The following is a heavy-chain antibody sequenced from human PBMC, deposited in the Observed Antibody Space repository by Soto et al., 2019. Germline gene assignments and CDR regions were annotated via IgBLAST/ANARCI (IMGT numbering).Heavy chain of an antibody. CDR1: GFTFSNYA. V-gene: IGHV3-23*01. J-gene: IGHJ4*02. D-gene: IGHD3-10*01. CDR2: ISGGGDIT. CDR3: AKDPMVRGVVTYHFDY. Sequence: PGGSLRLSCAVSGFTFSNYAMSWVRRAPGKGLEWVSVISGGGDITYYADSVKGRFTISKDNSKNTLYLQMNSLGADDTAVYYCAKDPMVRGVVTYHFDYWGQGTLVTVSS.